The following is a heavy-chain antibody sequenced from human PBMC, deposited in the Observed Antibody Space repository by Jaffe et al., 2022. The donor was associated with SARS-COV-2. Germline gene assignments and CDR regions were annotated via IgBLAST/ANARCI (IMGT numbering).Heavy chain of an antibody. J-gene: IGHJ6*02. V-gene: IGHV3-53*01. D-gene: IGHD4-4*01. CDR3: ATAQYSNKDGMDV. CDR1: GFTVSSNY. Sequence: EVQLVESGGGLIQPGGSLRLSCAASGFTVSSNYMSWVRQAPGKGLEWVSVIYSGGSTYYADSVKGRFTISRDNSKNTLYLQMNSLRAEDTAVYYCATAQYSNKDGMDVWGQGTTVTVSS. CDR2: IYSGGST.